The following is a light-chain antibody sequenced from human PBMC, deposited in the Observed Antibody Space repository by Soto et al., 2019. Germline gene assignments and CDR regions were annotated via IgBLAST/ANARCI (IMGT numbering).Light chain of an antibody. CDR1: SSDVGGYNY. V-gene: IGLV2-14*01. J-gene: IGLJ2*01. CDR3: TSYTSIATLL. CDR2: EVS. Sequence: QSALTQPASVSGSPGQSITISCTGTSSDVGGYNYVSWYQHLPGKAPKLIIFEVSDRPSGVSNRFSGSKSGNTAALTISGLQAEDEADYYCTSYTSIATLLFGGGTQLTVL.